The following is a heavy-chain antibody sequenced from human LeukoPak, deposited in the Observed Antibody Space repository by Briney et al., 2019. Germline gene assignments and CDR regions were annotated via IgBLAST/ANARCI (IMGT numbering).Heavy chain of an antibody. CDR1: GFTFSSYS. CDR3: ARDRLLEDRDYSYYYYMDV. V-gene: IGHV3-48*04. CDR2: ITYSSSII. Sequence: GGSLRLSCAASGFTFSSYSMNWARQAPGKGLEWVSYITYSSSIIYYADSVKGRFTISRDNAKNSLYLQMNSLRAEDTAVYHCARDRLLEDRDYSYYYYMDVWGKGTTVTVSS. D-gene: IGHD1-1*01. J-gene: IGHJ6*03.